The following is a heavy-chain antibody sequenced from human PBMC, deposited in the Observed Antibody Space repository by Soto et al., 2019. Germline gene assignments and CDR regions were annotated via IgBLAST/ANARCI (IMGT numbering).Heavy chain of an antibody. V-gene: IGHV3-9*01. J-gene: IGHJ3*01. CDR3: AKEAYCGGDCYDAFDL. CDR2: IRWNSGSI. D-gene: IGHD2-21*01. CDR1: GFTFDDYA. Sequence: EVQLVESGGGLVQPDRSLRLSCAASGFTFDDYAMHWVRQAPGKGLEWVSGIRWNSGSIGYADPVKGRFTISGDNAKNSLYLQMSSLRAEDTALYYCAKEAYCGGDCYDAFDLWGQGTMVTVSS.